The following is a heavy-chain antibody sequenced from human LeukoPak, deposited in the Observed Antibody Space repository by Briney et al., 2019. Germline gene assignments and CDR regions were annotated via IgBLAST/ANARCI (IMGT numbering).Heavy chain of an antibody. Sequence: SETLSLTCAVSGYSISSGYYWGWSRPPPGKGLEWIGIIYHSGSTYYKPSLKRRVTISGETSKNQFSLKLSSVTAADTALYYCAGPDKDVVVVVAATRYYYYGMDVWGKGTTVTVSS. CDR3: AGPDKDVVVVVAATRYYYYGMDV. V-gene: IGHV4-38-2*01. J-gene: IGHJ6*04. CDR2: IYHSGST. D-gene: IGHD2-15*01. CDR1: GYSISSGYY.